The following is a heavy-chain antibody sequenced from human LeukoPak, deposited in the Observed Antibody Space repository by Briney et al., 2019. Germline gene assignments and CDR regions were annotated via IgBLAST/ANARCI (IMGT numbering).Heavy chain of an antibody. CDR1: GLTFSSYS. V-gene: IGHV3-21*01. CDR3: ARELGEAFDI. J-gene: IGHJ3*02. CDR2: ISSSSSHI. Sequence: GGSLRLSCAASGLTFSSYSMNWVRQAPGKGLEWVSSISSSSSHIYHADSVKGRFTISRDNAKNSLYLQMNSLRAEDTAVYYCARELGEAFDIWGQGTMVTASS. D-gene: IGHD3-10*01.